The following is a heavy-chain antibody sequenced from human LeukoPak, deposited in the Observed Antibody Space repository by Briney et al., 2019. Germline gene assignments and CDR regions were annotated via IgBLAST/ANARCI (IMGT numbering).Heavy chain of an antibody. CDR2: IKPDGTEK. CDR3: AREIGYDSALDV. V-gene: IGHV3-7*01. D-gene: IGHD3-22*01. J-gene: IGHJ6*04. CDR1: GFTFSKSW. Sequence: GGSLRLSCAASGFTFSKSWMSWARQAPGKGLECVANIKPDGTEKYYVDSVKGRFTISRDNAKNSLYLQMNSLRAEDTAVYYCAREIGYDSALDVWGKGTTVTVSS.